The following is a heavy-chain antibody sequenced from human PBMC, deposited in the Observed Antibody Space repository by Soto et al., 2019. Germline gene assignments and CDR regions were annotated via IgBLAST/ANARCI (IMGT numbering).Heavy chain of an antibody. Sequence: GSLRLSCAASGFTFSTYAMAWVRQAPGKGLEWVSGVSASGLNTYYADSVKGRFTISRDNSKNTLYLQMNSLRAEDTAVYYCAKNPGYYYDSTGYHFDYWGQGTLVTVSS. CDR3: AKNPGYYYDSTGYHFDY. CDR2: VSASGLNT. J-gene: IGHJ4*02. V-gene: IGHV3-23*01. CDR1: GFTFSTYA. D-gene: IGHD3-22*01.